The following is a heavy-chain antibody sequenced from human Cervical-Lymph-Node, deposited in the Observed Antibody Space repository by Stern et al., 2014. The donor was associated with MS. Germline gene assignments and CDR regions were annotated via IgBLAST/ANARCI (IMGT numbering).Heavy chain of an antibody. D-gene: IGHD1-20*01. J-gene: IGHJ4*02. V-gene: IGHV1-18*01. CDR2: ISVYNGNT. CDR3: ARWAYNWDFDY. CDR1: GYTFTRYD. Sequence: QVQLVQSGVEIKKPGASVKFSCKASGYTFTRYDIAWVRQAPGQGLEWMGWISVYNGNTKDAQKVQGRVTMTRETSTNTAYMELRSLISDDTAVYYCARWAYNWDFDYWGQGTLVTVSS.